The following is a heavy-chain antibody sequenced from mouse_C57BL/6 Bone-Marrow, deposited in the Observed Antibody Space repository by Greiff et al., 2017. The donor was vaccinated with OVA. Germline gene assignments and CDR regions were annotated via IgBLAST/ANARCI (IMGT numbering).Heavy chain of an antibody. CDR3: ARGDLLWLRRFAY. D-gene: IGHD2-2*01. Sequence: EVQLQQSGPELVKPGASVKISCKASGYTFTDYYMNWVKQSHGKSLEWIGDINPNNGGTSYNQKFKGKATLTVDKSSSTAYMELRSLTSEDSAVYYCARGDLLWLRRFAYWGQGTPVTVSA. CDR1: GYTFTDYY. V-gene: IGHV1-26*01. CDR2: INPNNGGT. J-gene: IGHJ3*01.